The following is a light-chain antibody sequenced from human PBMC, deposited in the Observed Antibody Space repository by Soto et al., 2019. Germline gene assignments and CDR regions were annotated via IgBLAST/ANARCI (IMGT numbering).Light chain of an antibody. CDR3: QQYNSYRT. V-gene: IGKV1-5*03. Sequence: DIQMTQSPSTLPASVGDRVTITCRASQSISNWLAWYQQKPGKAPKLLIYKASSLESGVPSRFSGSGSGTEFTLTISSLQPDDFATYYCQQYNSYRTCGQGTKVDIK. J-gene: IGKJ1*01. CDR2: KAS. CDR1: QSISNW.